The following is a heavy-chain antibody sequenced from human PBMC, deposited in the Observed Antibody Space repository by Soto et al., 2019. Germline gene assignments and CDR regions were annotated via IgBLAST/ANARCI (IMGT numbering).Heavy chain of an antibody. CDR2: INPNSGDT. D-gene: IGHD6-19*01. CDR1: GYIFTGYY. CDR3: ATSRISIAVAGETEYYFDY. Sequence: VKVSCKASGYIFTGYYMHWVRQAPGQGLEWMGWINPNSGDTNYTQKFQGWVTMTRDTSISTAYMELSRLRSDDTAVYYCATSRISIAVAGETEYYFDYWGQGTLVTVSS. V-gene: IGHV1-2*04. J-gene: IGHJ4*02.